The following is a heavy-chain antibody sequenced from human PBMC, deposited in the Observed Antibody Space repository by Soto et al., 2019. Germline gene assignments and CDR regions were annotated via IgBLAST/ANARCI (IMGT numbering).Heavy chain of an antibody. CDR1: GGTFSSYT. CDR3: ARERAAAATTNWFDP. CDR2: IIPILGIA. D-gene: IGHD6-13*01. J-gene: IGHJ5*02. V-gene: IGHV1-69*04. Sequence: SVKVSCKASGGTFSSYTISWVRQAPGQGLEWMGRIIPILGIANYAQKFQGRVTITADKSTSTAYMELSSLRSEDTAVYYCARERAAAATTNWFDPWGQGTLVTVSS.